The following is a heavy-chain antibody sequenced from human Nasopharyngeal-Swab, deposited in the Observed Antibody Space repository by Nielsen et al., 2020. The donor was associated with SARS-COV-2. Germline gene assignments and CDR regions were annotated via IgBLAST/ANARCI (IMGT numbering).Heavy chain of an antibody. CDR1: GFTFSNYA. Sequence: GESLKISCAASGFTFSNYAMSWVRQAPGKGLEWVSTISGSGSRTYYADSVKGRFTISRDNSKDRLYLQMNSLRAEDTAVYYCAKTPGGGNNYFDYWGQGTLVTVSS. D-gene: IGHD5-24*01. J-gene: IGHJ4*02. V-gene: IGHV3-23*01. CDR3: AKTPGGGNNYFDY. CDR2: ISGSGSRT.